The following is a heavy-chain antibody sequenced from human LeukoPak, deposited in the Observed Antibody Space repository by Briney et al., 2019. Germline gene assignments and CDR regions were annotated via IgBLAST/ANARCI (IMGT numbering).Heavy chain of an antibody. V-gene: IGHV3-33*01. CDR3: ARDSDCSSTSCYGGMDV. Sequence: GRSLRLSCAASGFTFSSYGMHWVRQAPGKGLEWVAVIWYDGSNKYYADSVKGRFTISRDNSKNTLYPQMNSLRAEDTAVYYCARDSDCSSTSCYGGMDVWGKGTTVTVSS. D-gene: IGHD2-2*01. J-gene: IGHJ6*04. CDR1: GFTFSSYG. CDR2: IWYDGSNK.